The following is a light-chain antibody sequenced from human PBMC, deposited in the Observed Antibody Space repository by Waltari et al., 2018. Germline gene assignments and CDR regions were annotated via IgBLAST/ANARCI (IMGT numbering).Light chain of an antibody. J-gene: IGLJ2*01. CDR3: SSKTSSSTVL. CDR1: SSDVGCYDC. CDR2: DVS. V-gene: IGLV2-14*01. Sequence: QSALTQPASVSGSPGQSITIPRPGASSDVGCYDCVSWYHHPRDKAPKLLIVDVSHRPSGASDRFSGSKSGNTASLTIAGLQAGDEADYYCSSKTSSSTVLFGGGTKLTVL.